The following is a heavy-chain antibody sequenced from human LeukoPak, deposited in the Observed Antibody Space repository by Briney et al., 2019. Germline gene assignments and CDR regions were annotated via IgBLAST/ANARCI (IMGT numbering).Heavy chain of an antibody. V-gene: IGHV1-18*04. J-gene: IGHJ4*02. Sequence: VASVKVSCKASGYTFTSYYLHWVRQAPGQGLEWMGWISAYNGNTNYAQKLQGRVTMTTDTSTSTAYMELRSLRSDDTAVYYCARDAYTYYYDSSGYSLFDYWGQGTLVTVSS. CDR3: ARDAYTYYYDSSGYSLFDY. CDR2: ISAYNGNT. D-gene: IGHD3-22*01. CDR1: GYTFTSYY.